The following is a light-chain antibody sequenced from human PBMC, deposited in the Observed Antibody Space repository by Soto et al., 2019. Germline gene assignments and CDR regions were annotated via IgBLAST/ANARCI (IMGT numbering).Light chain of an antibody. J-gene: IGKJ1*01. V-gene: IGKV1-5*03. CDR1: QTISSW. CDR2: KAS. CDR3: QQYNSYRT. Sequence: CRASQTISSWLAWYQQKPGKAPKLLISKASSLESGVPSRFSGSGSGTEFTLTISSLQPDDFATYYCQQYNSYRTFGQGTRWIS.